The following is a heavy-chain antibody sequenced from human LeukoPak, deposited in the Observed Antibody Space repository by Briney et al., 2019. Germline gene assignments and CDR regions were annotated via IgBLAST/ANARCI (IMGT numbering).Heavy chain of an antibody. V-gene: IGHV1-2*02. D-gene: IGHD7-27*01. CDR1: GYTFTGYY. CDR3: ARDRAGDGGNYFDY. Sequence: GASVKVSCKASGYTFTGYYIHWVRQAPGQGLEWMGWMNPNSGGTNYAQKFRGRVTMTRDTSVSTAYMELSRLTSDDTAVYYCARDRAGDGGNYFDYWGQGTLVTVSS. J-gene: IGHJ4*02. CDR2: MNPNSGGT.